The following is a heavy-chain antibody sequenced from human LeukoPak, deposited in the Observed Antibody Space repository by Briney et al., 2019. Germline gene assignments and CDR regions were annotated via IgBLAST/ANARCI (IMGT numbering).Heavy chain of an antibody. CDR3: AKCSTSAYTTGWCNWIDP. CDR2: IYSGGST. D-gene: IGHD6-19*01. Sequence: PGGSLRLSCAASGFTVSSNYMSWVRQAPGKGLERVSVIYSGGSTYYADSVKGRFTVSRDTSKNTLYLQMNSLRADDTAVYYCAKCSTSAYTTGWCNWIDPWGQGTLVTVSS. CDR1: GFTVSSNY. V-gene: IGHV3-53*01. J-gene: IGHJ5*02.